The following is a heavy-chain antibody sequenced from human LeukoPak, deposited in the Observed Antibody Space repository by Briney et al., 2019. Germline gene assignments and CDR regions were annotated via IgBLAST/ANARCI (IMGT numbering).Heavy chain of an antibody. CDR3: ARHRVAAVGTFYFDY. CDR1: GVSISSSNYY. D-gene: IGHD6-13*01. V-gene: IGHV4-39*01. J-gene: IGHJ4*02. CDR2: IYYSGST. Sequence: PSETLSLTCTVSGVSISSSNYYWGWIRQPPGKGLEWIGTIYYSGSTNYNPSLKSRVTISVDTSKKLFSLKLGSVTAADTAVYYCARHRVAAVGTFYFDYWGQGTLVTVSS.